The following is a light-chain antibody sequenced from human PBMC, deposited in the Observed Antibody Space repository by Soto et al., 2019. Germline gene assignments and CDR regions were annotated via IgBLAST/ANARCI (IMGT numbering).Light chain of an antibody. CDR3: QQRSNWIT. CDR1: QSVSSY. Sequence: EIVLTQSPATLSLSPGERATLSCRASQSVSSYLAWYQQKPGQAPRLLIYDASNRATGIPARFSGSGSGTVFPPTISRLDPEDVAFYYCQQRSNWITFGQGTQLEIK. J-gene: IGKJ5*01. V-gene: IGKV3-11*01. CDR2: DAS.